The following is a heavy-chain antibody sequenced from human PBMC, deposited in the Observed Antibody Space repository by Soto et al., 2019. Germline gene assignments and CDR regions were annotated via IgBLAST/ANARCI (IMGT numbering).Heavy chain of an antibody. D-gene: IGHD6-13*01. CDR3: ARGRAAAFNWLDP. CDR1: GDSVSSNSAA. Sequence: PSQTLSLTCAISGDSVSSNSAAWNWIRRSPSRGLEWLGRTYYRSKWYNDHAVSVKSRITINPDTSKNQFSLQLNSVTPEDTAVYYCARGRAAAFNWLDPWGQGTLVTVSS. J-gene: IGHJ5*02. CDR2: TYYRSKWYN. V-gene: IGHV6-1*01.